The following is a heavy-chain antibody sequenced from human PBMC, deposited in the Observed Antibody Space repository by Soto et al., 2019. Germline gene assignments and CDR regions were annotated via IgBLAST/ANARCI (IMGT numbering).Heavy chain of an antibody. CDR1: GFTFSSYA. CDR2: ISYDGSNK. J-gene: IGHJ4*02. V-gene: IGHV3-30-3*01. Sequence: PVGSLRLSCAASGFTFSSYAMHWVRQAPGKGLEWVAVISYDGSNKYYADSVKGRFTISRDNSKNTLYLQMNSLRAEDTAVYYCARDWGYSYGYFDYWGQGTLVTVSS. CDR3: ARDWGYSYGYFDY. D-gene: IGHD5-18*01.